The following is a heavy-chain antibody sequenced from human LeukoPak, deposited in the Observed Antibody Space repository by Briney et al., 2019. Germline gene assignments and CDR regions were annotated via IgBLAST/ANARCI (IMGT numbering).Heavy chain of an antibody. CDR3: ARSVVAGTPHDY. V-gene: IGHV1-2*02. D-gene: IGHD6-19*01. J-gene: IGHJ4*01. CDR2: INPNSGGT. CDR1: GYTFTGYY. Sequence: GASVKVSCKASGYTFTGYYMHWVRQAPGQGLEWMGWINPNSGGTNYARKFQGRVTMTRDTSISTAYMELSRLRSDDTAVYYRARSVVAGTPHDYWGQGTLVTVSS.